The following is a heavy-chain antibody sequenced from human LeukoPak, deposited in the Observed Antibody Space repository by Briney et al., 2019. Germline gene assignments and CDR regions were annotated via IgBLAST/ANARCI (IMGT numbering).Heavy chain of an antibody. J-gene: IGHJ5*02. D-gene: IGHD6-13*01. CDR1: GHNFRSFG. CDR3: ARDRSIAAAASWFDP. V-gene: IGHV1-69*06. Sequence: ASVKVSCKASGHNFRSFGFHWVRQAPGHGLEWMGGIIPIFGTANYAQKFQGRVTITADKSTSTAYMELSSLRSEDTAVYYCARDRSIAAAASWFDPWGQGTLVTVSS. CDR2: IIPIFGTA.